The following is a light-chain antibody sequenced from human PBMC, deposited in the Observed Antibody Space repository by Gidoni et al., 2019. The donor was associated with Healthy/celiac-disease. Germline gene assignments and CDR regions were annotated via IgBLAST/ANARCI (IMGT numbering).Light chain of an antibody. J-gene: IGLJ2*01. Sequence: QSVLTQPPSASGTPGQRVTISCSGSSSNIGSNTVNWYQPLPGTAPKLLIYSNTQRPSGVPDRFSGSKSGTSASLAISGLQSDDEADYYCAAWDDSLNGHLVFGGGTKLTVL. CDR3: AAWDDSLNGHLV. CDR1: SSNIGSNT. V-gene: IGLV1-44*01. CDR2: SNT.